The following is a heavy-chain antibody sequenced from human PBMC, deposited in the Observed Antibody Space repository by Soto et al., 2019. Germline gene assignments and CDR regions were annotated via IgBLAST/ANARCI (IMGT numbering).Heavy chain of an antibody. Sequence: GGSLRLSCVASGFTFSSYSMNWVRQAPGKGLEWVSYISSSSSTIYYADSVKGRFTISRDNAKNSLYLQMNSLRDDDTAVYYCVRVQPIVVGIDYWGKGTLVKVSS. D-gene: IGHD1-26*01. J-gene: IGHJ4*02. CDR2: ISSSSSTI. V-gene: IGHV3-48*02. CDR3: VRVQPIVVGIDY. CDR1: GFTFSSYS.